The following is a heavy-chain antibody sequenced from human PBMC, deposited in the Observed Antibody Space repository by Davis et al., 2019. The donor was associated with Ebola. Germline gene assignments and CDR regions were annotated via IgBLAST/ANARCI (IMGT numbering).Heavy chain of an antibody. D-gene: IGHD5-18*01. Sequence: SVKVSCKASGGTFSSYAISWVRQAPGQGLEWMGRIIPILGIANYAQKFQGRVTITADKSTSTAYMELSSLRSEDTAVYYCARDRYSYGYDYWGQGTLVTVSS. CDR1: GGTFSSYA. V-gene: IGHV1-69*04. CDR3: ARDRYSYGYDY. J-gene: IGHJ4*02. CDR2: IIPILGIA.